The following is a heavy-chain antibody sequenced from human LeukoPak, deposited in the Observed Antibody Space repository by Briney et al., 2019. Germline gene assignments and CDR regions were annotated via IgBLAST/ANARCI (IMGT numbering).Heavy chain of an antibody. Sequence: GGSLRLSCAVPGFTVTTNSMSWVRQAPGKGLKWVSVIYSGGSTYYADSVKGRFTISRDYSRNTLYLQMNSLRAEDTAVYYCARDPGGWGNFDYWAREPWSPSPQ. CDR1: GFTVTTNS. CDR3: ARDPGGWGNFDY. V-gene: IGHV3-66*01. D-gene: IGHD6-19*01. J-gene: IGHJ4*02. CDR2: IYSGGST.